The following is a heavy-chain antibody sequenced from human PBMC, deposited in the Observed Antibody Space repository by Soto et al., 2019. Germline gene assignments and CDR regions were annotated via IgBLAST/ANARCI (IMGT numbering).Heavy chain of an antibody. V-gene: IGHV1-69*06. CDR3: ASLMVYAIQGPYYYGMDA. CDR1: GGTFSSYA. J-gene: IGHJ6*02. CDR2: IIPIFGTA. Sequence: VASVKVSCKASGGTFSSYAISWVRQAPGQGLEWMGGIIPIFGTANYAQKFQGRVTITADKSTSTAYMELSSLRSEDTAVYYCASLMVYAIQGPYYYGMDAWGQGTTVTVSS. D-gene: IGHD2-8*01.